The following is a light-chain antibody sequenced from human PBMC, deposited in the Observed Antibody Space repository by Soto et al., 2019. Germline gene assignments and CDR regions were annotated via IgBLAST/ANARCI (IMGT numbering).Light chain of an antibody. V-gene: IGKV3-11*01. CDR2: DAS. CDR1: QSVSSY. Sequence: EIGLTQSPGTLSLSPGERATLSCRASQSVSSYYLAWYQQKPGQAPRLLIYDASNRATGIPARFSGSGSGTDFTLTISSLEPEDFAVYYCQQRSNWPPTFGQGTRLEI. CDR3: QQRSNWPPT. J-gene: IGKJ5*01.